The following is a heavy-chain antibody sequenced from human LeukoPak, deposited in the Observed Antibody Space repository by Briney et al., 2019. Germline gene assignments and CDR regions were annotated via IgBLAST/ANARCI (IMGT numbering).Heavy chain of an antibody. D-gene: IGHD5-18*01. CDR1: GFSFSSYS. CDR2: ISSSSTYI. CDR3: ATAGRYSYTLPLNY. J-gene: IGHJ4*02. V-gene: IGHV3-21*01. Sequence: GGSLRLSCAASGFSFSSYSMSWVHQAPGQGLEWVSSISSSSTYIYYADSVKGRFTISRDNAKNTLYLQMNSLRAEDTAVYYCATAGRYSYTLPLNYWGQGTLVTVSS.